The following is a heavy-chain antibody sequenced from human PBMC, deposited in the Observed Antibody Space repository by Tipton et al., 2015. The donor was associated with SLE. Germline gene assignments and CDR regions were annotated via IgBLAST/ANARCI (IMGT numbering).Heavy chain of an antibody. V-gene: IGHV3-48*03. CDR1: GFTFSSYA. CDR3: AREEYGSGWSFDY. D-gene: IGHD6-19*01. J-gene: IGHJ4*02. CDR2: ISSSGSTI. Sequence: SLRLSCAASGFTFSSYAMSWVRQAPGKGLEWVSYISSSGSTIYYADSVKGRFTISRDNAKHSLYLQMNSLRAEDTAVYYCAREEYGSGWSFDYCGQGTLVTVSS.